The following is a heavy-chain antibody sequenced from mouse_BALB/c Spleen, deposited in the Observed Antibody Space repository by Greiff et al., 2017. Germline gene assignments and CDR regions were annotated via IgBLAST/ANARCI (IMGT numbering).Heavy chain of an antibody. J-gene: IGHJ3*01. V-gene: IGHV1-9*01. Sequence: VMLVESGAELMKPGASVKISCKATGYTFSSYWIEWVKQRPGHGLEWIGEILPGSGSTNYNEKFKGKATFTADTSSNTAYMQLSSLTSEDSAVYYCAREELRAWFAYWGQGTLVTVSA. CDR3: AREELRAWFAY. CDR2: ILPGSGST. D-gene: IGHD2-4*01. CDR1: GYTFSSYW.